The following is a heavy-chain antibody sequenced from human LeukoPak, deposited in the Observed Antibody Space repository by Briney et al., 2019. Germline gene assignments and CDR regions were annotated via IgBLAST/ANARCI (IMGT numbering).Heavy chain of an antibody. Sequence: SETLSLTCGVNGGSFTGYFWSWIRQPPGKGLEWIGEISDSGSTSYTPSLKSRVTISVDTSKTQFYLKLSSVTAADTAIYYCVDAYGGYGDYWGVGTLVTVSS. CDR2: ISDSGST. CDR1: GGSFTGYF. V-gene: IGHV4-34*01. D-gene: IGHD4-17*01. CDR3: VDAYGGYGDY. J-gene: IGHJ4*02.